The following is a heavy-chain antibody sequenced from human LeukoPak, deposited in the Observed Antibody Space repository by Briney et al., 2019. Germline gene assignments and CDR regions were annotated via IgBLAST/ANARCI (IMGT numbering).Heavy chain of an antibody. CDR2: IHGTLGST. J-gene: IGHJ3*02. D-gene: IGHD3-3*01. V-gene: IGHV4-4*07. Sequence: SETLSLTCTVSGGPIRNSYWSWIRHSAGTGMQWIGRIHGTLGSTNHNPSLKSRVVMSLDTSSNQFSLRLSAMSAADTATYYCARIFDRDIWGQGTLVTVSP. CDR3: ARIFDRDI. CDR1: GGPIRNSY.